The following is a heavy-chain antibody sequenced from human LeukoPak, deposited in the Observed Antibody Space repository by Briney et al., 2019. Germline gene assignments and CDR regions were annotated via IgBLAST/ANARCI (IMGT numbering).Heavy chain of an antibody. CDR1: GYTFTSYY. CDR3: ATSKMVRGVIPYYYYMDV. Sequence: GASVKVSCKASGYTFTSYYMHWVRQAPGKGLEWMGGFDPEDGETIYAQKFQGRVTMTEDTSTDTAYMELSSLRSEDTAVYYCATSKMVRGVIPYYYYMDVWGKGTTVTISS. D-gene: IGHD3-10*01. J-gene: IGHJ6*03. V-gene: IGHV1-24*01. CDR2: FDPEDGET.